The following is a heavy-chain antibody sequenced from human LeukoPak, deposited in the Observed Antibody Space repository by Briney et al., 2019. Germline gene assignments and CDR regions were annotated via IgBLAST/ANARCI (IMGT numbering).Heavy chain of an antibody. CDR1: GFTFSSYG. D-gene: IGHD7-27*01. CDR2: IWYDGSNK. V-gene: IGHV3-33*01. Sequence: GGSLRLSCAAFGFTFSSYGMHWVRQTPGKGLEWVAVIWYDGSNKYYADSVKGRFTISRDNSKNTLYLQMNSLRAEDTAVYYCARDPGTGAFDYWGQGTLVTVSS. J-gene: IGHJ4*02. CDR3: ARDPGTGAFDY.